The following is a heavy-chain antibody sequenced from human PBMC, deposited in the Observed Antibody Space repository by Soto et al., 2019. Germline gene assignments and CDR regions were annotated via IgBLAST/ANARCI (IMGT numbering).Heavy chain of an antibody. CDR3: AKERSSGWSFDY. CDR1: GFTFSTYA. V-gene: IGHV3-23*01. D-gene: IGHD6-19*01. Sequence: EVQLLESGGGLVQPGGSLRLSCAASGFTFSTYAMNWVRQAPGKGLECVSGISGSGDSTYYADSVKGRFTVSRDNSKNTMSLQMNSLRAEDTAVFYCAKERSSGWSFDYWGQGTLVTVSS. J-gene: IGHJ4*02. CDR2: ISGSGDST.